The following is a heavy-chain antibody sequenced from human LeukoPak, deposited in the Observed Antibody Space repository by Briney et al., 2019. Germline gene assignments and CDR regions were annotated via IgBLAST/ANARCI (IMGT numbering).Heavy chain of an antibody. CDR1: GFTFSSYS. CDR2: ISGSGGST. V-gene: IGHV3-23*01. Sequence: PGGSLRLSCAASGFTFSSYSMNWVRQAPGKGLEWVSAISGSGGSTYYADSVKGRFTISRDNSKNTLYLQMNSLRAEDTAVYYCAKGGLLQLWYRYYYGMDVWGQGTTVTVSS. J-gene: IGHJ6*02. CDR3: AKGGLLQLWYRYYYGMDV. D-gene: IGHD5-18*01.